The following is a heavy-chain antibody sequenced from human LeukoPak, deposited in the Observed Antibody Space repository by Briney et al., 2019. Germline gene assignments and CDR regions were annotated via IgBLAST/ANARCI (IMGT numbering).Heavy chain of an antibody. CDR2: IYYSGST. CDR3: AREDYYYYYMDV. Sequence: SETLSLTCTVSGGSTSSYYWSWIRQPPGKGLEWIGYIYYSGSTNYNPSLKSRVTISVDTSKNQFSLKLSSVTAADTAVYYCAREDYYYYYMDVWGKGTTVTISS. CDR1: GGSTSSYY. V-gene: IGHV4-59*01. J-gene: IGHJ6*03.